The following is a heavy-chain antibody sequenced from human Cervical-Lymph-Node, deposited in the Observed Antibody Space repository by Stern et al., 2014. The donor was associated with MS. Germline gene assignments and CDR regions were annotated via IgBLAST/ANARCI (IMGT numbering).Heavy chain of an antibody. V-gene: IGHV3-21*01. D-gene: IGHD6-19*01. J-gene: IGHJ4*02. Sequence: EVQLVESGGGLVKPGGSLRLSCAASGFTFSSYSMNWVRQAPGKGLEWVSSISSSSSYIYYADSVKGRFTISRDNAKNSLYLQMNSLRAEDTAVYYCASTGYSSGWYPNWGQGTLVTVSS. CDR2: ISSSSSYI. CDR3: ASTGYSSGWYPN. CDR1: GFTFSSYS.